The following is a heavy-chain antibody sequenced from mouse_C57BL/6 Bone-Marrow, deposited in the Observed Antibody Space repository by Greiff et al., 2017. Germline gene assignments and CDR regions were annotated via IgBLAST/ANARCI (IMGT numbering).Heavy chain of an antibody. CDR2: IYPTSGRT. CDR3: ARAGPLGRSFDY. J-gene: IGHJ2*01. Sequence: QVQLKQPGAELVKPGASVTMSCKASGYTFTSYWITWVQQRPGQGLEWFGDIYPTSGRTNYNEKFKSKAILTVDTSSNTAYMQLSSLTAEDSAVFYCARAGPLGRSFDYWGQGTTLTVSS. D-gene: IGHD4-1*01. CDR1: GYTFTSYW. V-gene: IGHV1-55*01.